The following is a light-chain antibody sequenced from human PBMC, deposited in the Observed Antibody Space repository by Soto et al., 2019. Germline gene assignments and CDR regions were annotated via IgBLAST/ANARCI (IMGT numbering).Light chain of an antibody. V-gene: IGKV3-15*01. CDR2: DTS. CDR3: QQRRSWPPTIT. CDR1: QSVSSN. J-gene: IGKJ5*01. Sequence: EIEMTQSPVTLSVYPGERATLSCRASQSVSSNLAWYQQKPGQAPSLLIYDTSTRATGIPARFSGSGSGTEFTLTISSLQSEDFAVYYCQQRRSWPPTITFGQGTRLEIK.